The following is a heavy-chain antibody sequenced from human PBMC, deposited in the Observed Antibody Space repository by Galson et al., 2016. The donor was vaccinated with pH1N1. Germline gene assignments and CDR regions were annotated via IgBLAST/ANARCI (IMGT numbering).Heavy chain of an antibody. CDR1: GFTFSSYG. CDR3: ARAPFGVHSF. D-gene: IGHD3-3*01. J-gene: IGHJ4*02. CDR2: INQDGSKK. V-gene: IGHV3-7*01. Sequence: SLRLSCAASGFTFSSYGMHWVRQAPGKGLEWVANINQDGSKKYYVDSVKGRFTVSRDNAKNSLYLQINSLRAEDTALYYCARAPFGVHSFWGQGTLVTVSS.